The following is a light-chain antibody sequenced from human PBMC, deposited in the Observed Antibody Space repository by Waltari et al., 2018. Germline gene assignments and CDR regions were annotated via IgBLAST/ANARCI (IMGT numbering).Light chain of an antibody. Sequence: QSALTQPASVSGSPGQSITISCTGTSSDVGSYNLVSWYQQHPGKAPKLLIYEVTTRPCGVSNRFSGSKSGNTTSLTISGLQAEDDSDYYRCSYAGPSTHVAFRRGTRVTVL. J-gene: IGLJ2*01. CDR2: EVT. V-gene: IGLV2-23*02. CDR3: CSYAGPSTHVA. CDR1: SSDVGSYNL.